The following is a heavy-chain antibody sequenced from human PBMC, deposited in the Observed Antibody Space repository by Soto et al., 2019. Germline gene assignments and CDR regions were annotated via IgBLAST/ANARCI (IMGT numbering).Heavy chain of an antibody. CDR1: GGSVNSGNYY. Sequence: QVQLQQWGAGLLKPSETLSLTCAVFGGSVNSGNYYWSWIRQPPGKGLEWIGEMSHSGGTHLNPPLKSRVTISVDTSKNQFSLKMSSVTAADTALYYCARVERGTATTVVDAFDIWGPGTMVTVSS. D-gene: IGHD1-1*01. CDR3: ARVERGTATTVVDAFDI. CDR2: MSHSGGT. V-gene: IGHV4-34*01. J-gene: IGHJ3*02.